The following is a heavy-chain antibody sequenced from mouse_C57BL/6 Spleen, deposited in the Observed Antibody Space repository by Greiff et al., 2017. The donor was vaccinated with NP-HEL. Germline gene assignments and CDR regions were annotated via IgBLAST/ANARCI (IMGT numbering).Heavy chain of an antibody. CDR2: IYPGDGDT. CDR3: AVTGPDY. V-gene: IGHV1-80*01. D-gene: IGHD4-1*01. Sequence: VQLQLSGAELVKPGASVKISCKASGYAFRSYWMNWVKQGPGKGLEWIGQIYPGDGDTNYNGKFQGKATLTADKSSSTAYMQLSSLTSEDSAVYFCAVTGPDYWGQGTTLTVSS. J-gene: IGHJ2*01. CDR1: GYAFRSYW.